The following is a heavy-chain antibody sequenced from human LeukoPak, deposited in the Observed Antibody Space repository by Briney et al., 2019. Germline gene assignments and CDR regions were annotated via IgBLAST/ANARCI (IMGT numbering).Heavy chain of an antibody. CDR3: AKPLVVISIFDY. D-gene: IGHD3-22*01. V-gene: IGHV3-23*01. J-gene: IGHJ4*02. Sequence: GGSLRLSCAAPGFTFSSYAMSWVRQAPGKGLEWVSAISGSGGSTYYADSVKGRFTISRDNSKNTLYLQMNSLRAEDTAVYYCAKPLVVISIFDYWGQGTLVAVSS. CDR1: GFTFSSYA. CDR2: ISGSGGST.